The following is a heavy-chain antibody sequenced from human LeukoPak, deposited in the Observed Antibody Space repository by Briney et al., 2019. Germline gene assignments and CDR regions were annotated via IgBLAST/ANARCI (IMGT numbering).Heavy chain of an antibody. CDR1: TYTFTSYG. V-gene: IGHV1-18*01. J-gene: IGHJ4*02. D-gene: IGHD3-22*01. CDR2: ISAYNGNT. Sequence: VASVKVSCKASTYTFTSYGISWVRQAPGQGLEWMGWISAYNGNTNYAQKLQGRVTMTTDTSTSTAYMELRSLRSDDTAVYYCARVLGSPYYYDSSAYLDYWGQGTLVTVSS. CDR3: ARVLGSPYYYDSSAYLDY.